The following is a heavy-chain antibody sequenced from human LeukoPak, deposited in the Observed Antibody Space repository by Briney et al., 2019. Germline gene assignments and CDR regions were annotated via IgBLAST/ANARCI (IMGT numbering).Heavy chain of an antibody. CDR3: ARLAPSNYHGGSGYLEY. CDR2: IYHSGST. V-gene: IGHV4-4*02. J-gene: IGHJ4*02. D-gene: IGHD3-22*01. CDR1: GGSISSGIW. Sequence: PSGTLSLTCAVSGGSISSGIWWSWVRQPPGKGLEWIGEIYHSGSTNYNPSLRSRVTISVDKSKNQFSLKLSSVTAADTAVYYCARLAPSNYHGGSGYLEYWGQGTLVTVSS.